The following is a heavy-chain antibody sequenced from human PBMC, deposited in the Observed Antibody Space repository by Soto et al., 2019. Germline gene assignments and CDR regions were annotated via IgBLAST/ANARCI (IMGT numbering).Heavy chain of an antibody. CDR3: ARVRGGSGTFPPLY. CDR1: GFTFSTYG. CDR2: IWYDGSKK. Sequence: QVQLVESGGGVVQPGRSLRLYCAASGFTFSTYGMHWVRQAPGKGLEWVAVIWYDGSKKYYADSVKGRFTISRDNSNNMLYLEMNSLRAEDTAMYYWARVRGGSGTFPPLYWGQGTLVTVSS. J-gene: IGHJ4*02. V-gene: IGHV3-33*01. D-gene: IGHD3-10*01.